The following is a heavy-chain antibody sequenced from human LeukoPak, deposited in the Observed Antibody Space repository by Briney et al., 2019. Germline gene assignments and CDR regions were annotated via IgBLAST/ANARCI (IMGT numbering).Heavy chain of an antibody. D-gene: IGHD3-9*01. CDR2: IYYRGST. V-gene: IGHV4-59*01. Sequence: SETLSLTXTVSGGSISSYYWSWIRQPPGKGLEWIGYIYYRGSTNYNPSLKSRVTISVDTSKNQFSLKLSSVTAADTAVYYCARVFYDILSPGVGFDIWGQGTMVTVSS. J-gene: IGHJ3*02. CDR3: ARVFYDILSPGVGFDI. CDR1: GGSISSYY.